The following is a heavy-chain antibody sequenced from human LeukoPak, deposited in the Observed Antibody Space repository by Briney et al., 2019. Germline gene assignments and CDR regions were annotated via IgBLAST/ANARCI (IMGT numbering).Heavy chain of an antibody. J-gene: IGHJ4*02. Sequence: ASVKGSCKASGYTFTSYYMHWVRQAPGQGLEWMGIINPSGGSTSYAQKFQGRVTITRDTSASTAYMELSSLRSEDTAVYYCARERGSRRVLYYFDYWGQGTLVTVSS. CDR1: GYTFTSYY. CDR3: ARERGSRRVLYYFDY. CDR2: INPSGGST. V-gene: IGHV1-46*01. D-gene: IGHD2-15*01.